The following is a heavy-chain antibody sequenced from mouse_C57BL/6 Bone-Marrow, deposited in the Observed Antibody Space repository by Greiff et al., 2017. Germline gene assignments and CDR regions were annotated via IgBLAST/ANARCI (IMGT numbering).Heavy chain of an antibody. V-gene: IGHV1-22*01. D-gene: IGHD2-2*01. CDR3: AYGYDDAMDY. J-gene: IGHJ4*01. CDR1: GYTFTDYN. Sequence: VQLKESGPELVKPGASVKMSCKASGYTFTDYNMHWVKQSHGKSLEWIGYINPNNGGTSYNQKFKGKATLTVNKSSSTAYMELRSLTSEDSAVYYCAYGYDDAMDYWGQGTSVTVSS. CDR2: INPNNGGT.